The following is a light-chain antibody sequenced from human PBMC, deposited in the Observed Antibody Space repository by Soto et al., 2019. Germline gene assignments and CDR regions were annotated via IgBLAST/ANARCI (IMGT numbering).Light chain of an antibody. Sequence: DIQMTQSPSTLSASVGDRVTITCRASQSISSWLALYQQKPGKAPKVLIFDASSLESGVPSRFSGSGSATEFTLTISSLQPDDFATYYCQQYSTYPWTFGQGTKVDIK. CDR1: QSISSW. CDR3: QQYSTYPWT. V-gene: IGKV1-5*01. J-gene: IGKJ1*01. CDR2: DAS.